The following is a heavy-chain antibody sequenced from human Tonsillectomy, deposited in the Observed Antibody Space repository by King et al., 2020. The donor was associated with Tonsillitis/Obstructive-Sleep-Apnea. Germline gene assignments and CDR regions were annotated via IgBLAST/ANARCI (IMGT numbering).Heavy chain of an antibody. CDR1: NGSINFYY. CDR3: ARAPLGYCSRTSCYDGSFDF. V-gene: IGHV4-59*01. CDR2: IYYSGST. J-gene: IGHJ4*02. D-gene: IGHD2-2*01. Sequence: VPLQESGPGLVKPSETLSLTCTVSNGSINFYYWSWIRQPPGKGLEWIGFIYYSGSTNYNPSLKSRVTMSVDTSKNQFSLKLSSVTAADTAVYYCARAPLGYCSRTSCYDGSFDFWGQGTPVTVSS.